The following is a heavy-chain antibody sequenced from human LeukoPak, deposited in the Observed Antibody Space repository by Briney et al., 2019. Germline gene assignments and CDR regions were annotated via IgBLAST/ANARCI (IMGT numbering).Heavy chain of an antibody. D-gene: IGHD1-26*01. V-gene: IGHV4-38-2*02. CDR1: GYSISSGYY. J-gene: IGHJ6*04. CDR2: IYHSGST. CDR3: ARDRIDSWITRSFYYYYGMDV. Sequence: PSETLSLTCAVSGYSISSGYYWGWIRQPPGKGLEWIVSIYHSGSTYYNPSLKSRVTISVDTSTNQFSLKLSSVTAADTAVYYCARDRIDSWITRSFYYYYGMDVWGKGTTVTVSS.